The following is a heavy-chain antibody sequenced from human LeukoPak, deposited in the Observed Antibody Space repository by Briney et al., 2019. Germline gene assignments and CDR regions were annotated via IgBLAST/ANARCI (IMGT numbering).Heavy chain of an antibody. CDR2: MNPNSGNT. CDR1: GYTFTSYD. Sequence: ASVKVSCKASGYTFTSYDINWGRQATGQGIEMRGWMNPNSGNTGYAQKFQGRVTMTRNTSISTAYMELSSLRSEDTAVYYCARGHGLLWFGESQFDYWGQGTLVTVSS. J-gene: IGHJ4*02. CDR3: ARGHGLLWFGESQFDY. D-gene: IGHD3-10*01. V-gene: IGHV1-8*01.